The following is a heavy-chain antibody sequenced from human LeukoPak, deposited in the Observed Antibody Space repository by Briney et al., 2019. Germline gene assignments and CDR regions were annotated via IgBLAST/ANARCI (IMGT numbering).Heavy chain of an antibody. CDR2: FSAMGGT. Sequence: SETLSLTCAVPGGSISSYYGSWICHPAGKGLWWVGHFSAMGGTNYNPYLKSRVPMSVDTSKNQFSLKLSSVTAANTAVYYCARVRYSDSSVLTRKRSYYFDYWGQGTLVTVSS. CDR3: ARVRYSDSSVLTRKRSYYFDY. CDR1: GGSISSYY. V-gene: IGHV4-4*07. D-gene: IGHD3-22*01. J-gene: IGHJ4*02.